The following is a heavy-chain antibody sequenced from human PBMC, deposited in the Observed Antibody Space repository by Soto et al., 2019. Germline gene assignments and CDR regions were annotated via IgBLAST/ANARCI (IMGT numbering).Heavy chain of an antibody. CDR3: ARGAYIVVVVAATISWFDP. J-gene: IGHJ5*02. CDR1: CGSFSGYY. CDR2: INHSGST. V-gene: IGHV4-34*01. D-gene: IGHD2-15*01. Sequence: PSETLSLTCAVYCGSFSGYYWSWIRQPPGKGLEWIGEINHSGSTNYNPSLKSRVTISVDTSKNQFSLKLSSVTAADTAVYYCARGAYIVVVVAATISWFDPWGQGTLVT.